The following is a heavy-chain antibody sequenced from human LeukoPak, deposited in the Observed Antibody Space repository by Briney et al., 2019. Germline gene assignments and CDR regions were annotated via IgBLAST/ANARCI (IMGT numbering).Heavy chain of an antibody. J-gene: IGHJ5*02. Sequence: ASVKVSCKVSXYTXXELSMHWVRQAPGKGLEWMGGFDPEDGETIYAQKFQGRVTMTEDTSTDTAYMELSSLRSEDTAVYYCATNRWVQQQLVLGGWFDPWGQGTLVTVSS. CDR3: ATNRWVQQQLVLGGWFDP. V-gene: IGHV1-24*01. CDR1: XYTXXELS. D-gene: IGHD6-13*01. CDR2: FDPEDGET.